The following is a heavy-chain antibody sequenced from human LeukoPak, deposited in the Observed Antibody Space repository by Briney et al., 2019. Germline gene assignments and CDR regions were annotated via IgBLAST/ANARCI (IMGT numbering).Heavy chain of an antibody. CDR3: AKDGWDLKGPLDY. Sequence: GGSLRLSCAASGFTFNSYTMNWVHQAPGKGLEWVAVISYDGSNKYYADSVKGRFTISRDNSKNTLYLQMNSLRAEDTAVYYCAKDGWDLKGPLDYWGQGTLVTVSS. CDR2: ISYDGSNK. CDR1: GFTFNSYT. J-gene: IGHJ4*02. V-gene: IGHV3-30*18. D-gene: IGHD6-19*01.